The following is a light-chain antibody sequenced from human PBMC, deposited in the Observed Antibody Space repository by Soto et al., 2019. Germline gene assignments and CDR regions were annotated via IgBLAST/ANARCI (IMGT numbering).Light chain of an antibody. CDR2: GAS. CDR1: QSVSSN. V-gene: IGKV3-15*01. J-gene: IGKJ1*01. Sequence: EIVMTQSPATLSVSPGERATLSCRASQSVSSNLAWYQQKPGQAPRPLIYGASTRATSIPARISGSGSGTEFTLTISSLQSEDFAVYYCQQYKNWPPWTFGQVTKVEIK. CDR3: QQYKNWPPWT.